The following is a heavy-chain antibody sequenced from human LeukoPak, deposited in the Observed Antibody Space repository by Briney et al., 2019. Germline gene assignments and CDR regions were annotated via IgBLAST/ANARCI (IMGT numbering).Heavy chain of an antibody. CDR3: ASQYTSSRIFDD. CDR2: ISSSSTYI. V-gene: IGHV3-21*01. J-gene: IGHJ4*02. Sequence: GGSLRLSCAASGFTFSSYGMHWVRQAPGKGLEWVSSISSSSTYIYYADSVKGRFTVSRDNAKNSLYLQMNSLRAEDTAVYFCASQYTSSRIFDDWGQGTLVTVSS. D-gene: IGHD6-13*01. CDR1: GFTFSSYG.